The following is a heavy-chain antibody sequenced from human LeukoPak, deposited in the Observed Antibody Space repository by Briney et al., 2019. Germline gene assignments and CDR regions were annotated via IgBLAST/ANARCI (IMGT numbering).Heavy chain of an antibody. V-gene: IGHV4-59*12. J-gene: IGHJ4*02. D-gene: IGHD4-17*01. CDR2: IFYSGIT. CDR3: ARDGHGDHFDY. Sequence: PSETLSLTCTVSGGSISTYQWSWIRQPPGKGLEWIGYIFYSGITNYNPSLESRVTISVDTSKNQFSLKLSSVTAADTAVYYCARDGHGDHFDYWGQGTLVTVSS. CDR1: GGSISTYQ.